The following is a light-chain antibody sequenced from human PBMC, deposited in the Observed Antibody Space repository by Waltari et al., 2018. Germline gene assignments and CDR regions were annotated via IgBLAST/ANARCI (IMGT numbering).Light chain of an antibody. CDR2: KAS. CDR3: QQYNNYPWT. Sequence: DIQMTQSPSTLSASVGDRVTITCRASQSISSWLAWYQPKPGKAPKHLIYKASSLESGVPARFSGSGSGTECTLTISSRQPDDFVTYYCQQYNNYPWTFGQGTKVEVK. CDR1: QSISSW. V-gene: IGKV1-5*03. J-gene: IGKJ1*01.